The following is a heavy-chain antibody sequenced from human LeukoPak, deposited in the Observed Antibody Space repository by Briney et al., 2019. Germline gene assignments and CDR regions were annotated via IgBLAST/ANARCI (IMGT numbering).Heavy chain of an antibody. V-gene: IGHV4-34*01. CDR1: GGPFSGYY. CDR3: ARRYCSSTSCYYFDY. J-gene: IGHJ4*02. Sequence: PSETLSLTCAVYGGPFSGYYWSWIRQPPGKGLEWIGEINHSGSTNYNPSLKSRVTISVDTSKNQFSLKLSSVTAADTAVYYCARRYCSSTSCYYFDYWGQGTLVTVSS. D-gene: IGHD2-2*01. CDR2: INHSGST.